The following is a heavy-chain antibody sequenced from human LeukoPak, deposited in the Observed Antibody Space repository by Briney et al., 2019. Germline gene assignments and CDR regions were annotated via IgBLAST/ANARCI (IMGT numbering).Heavy chain of an antibody. Sequence: GGSLRLSCAASGFTFSSYAMSWVRQAPGKGLEWVSAISGSGGSTYYADSVKGRFTISRDNSKNTLYLQMNSLRAEDTAVYYCAKAGRGFGELFSSGYYYYYMDVWGKGTTVTVSS. CDR2: ISGSGGST. CDR1: GFTFSSYA. V-gene: IGHV3-23*01. D-gene: IGHD3-10*01. J-gene: IGHJ6*03. CDR3: AKAGRGFGELFSSGYYYYYMDV.